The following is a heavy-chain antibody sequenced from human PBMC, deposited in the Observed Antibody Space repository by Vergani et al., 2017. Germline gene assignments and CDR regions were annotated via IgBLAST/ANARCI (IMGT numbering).Heavy chain of an antibody. CDR2: IYSGGST. Sequence: EVQLVESGGGLVQPGGSLRLSCAASGFTVSSNYMSWVRQAPGKGLEWVSVIYSGGSTYYADSVKGRFTISRDNSKNTLYLQMNSLRAEDTAVYYCARDSSPNPARFYDDAFDIWGQGTMVTVSS. CDR3: ARDSSPNPARFYDDAFDI. D-gene: IGHD5/OR15-5a*01. J-gene: IGHJ3*02. CDR1: GFTVSSNY. V-gene: IGHV3-66*01.